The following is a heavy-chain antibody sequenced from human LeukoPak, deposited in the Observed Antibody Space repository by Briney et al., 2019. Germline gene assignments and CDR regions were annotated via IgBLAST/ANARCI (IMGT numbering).Heavy chain of an antibody. V-gene: IGHV3-23*01. CDR2: VSGSGSNT. CDR1: GFTFRSYA. CDR3: TSEEYDSPGGY. J-gene: IGHJ4*02. D-gene: IGHD3-22*01. Sequence: GGSLRLSCAASGFTFRSYAMSWVRQAPGKGLEWVSAVSGSGSNTYYADSVRGRFTISRDNSKNTLYLRMNSLRAEDTAVYYCTSEEYDSPGGYWGQGTLVTVSS.